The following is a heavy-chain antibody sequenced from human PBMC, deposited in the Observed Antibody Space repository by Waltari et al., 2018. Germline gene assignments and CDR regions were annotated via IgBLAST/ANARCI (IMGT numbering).Heavy chain of an antibody. CDR2: INPYNSDT. D-gene: IGHD6-6*01. V-gene: IGHV1-18*01. Sequence: QLVQSGAEVKKPGASVKVSCKASGYIFSNYGITWVRKAPGQGLAWLGWINPYNSDTKYDQNLQGRVTMTTDTSTTTAYMEIRTLRSDDTAIYYCARDDEDSSNFGGFWGQGALVTVSS. J-gene: IGHJ4*02. CDR3: ARDDEDSSNFGGF. CDR1: GYIFSNYG.